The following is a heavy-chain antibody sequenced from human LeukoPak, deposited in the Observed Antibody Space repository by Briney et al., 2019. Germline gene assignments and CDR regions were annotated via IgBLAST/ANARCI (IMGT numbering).Heavy chain of an antibody. Sequence: SETLSLTCTVSGGSISSYYWSWIRQPPGKGLEWIGYIYYSGSTNYNPSHKSRVTISVDTSKNQFSLKLSSVTAADTAVYYCARQIDYAERHWFDPWGQGTLVTVSS. CDR2: IYYSGST. V-gene: IGHV4-59*08. D-gene: IGHD4-17*01. CDR3: ARQIDYAERHWFDP. J-gene: IGHJ5*02. CDR1: GGSISSYY.